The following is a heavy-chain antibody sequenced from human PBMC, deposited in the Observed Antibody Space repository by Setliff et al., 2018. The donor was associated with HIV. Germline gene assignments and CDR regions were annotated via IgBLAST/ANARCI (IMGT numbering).Heavy chain of an antibody. V-gene: IGHV1-2*02. Sequence: ASVKVSCKASGYTFTQYYIHWVRQAPGQGLEWMRWINPNSGGTNYAQKFQGRVTMTRDTSISTAYMELSRLRSDDTAVYYCVRGADYYDSSGYRGGGLYYMDVWGKGTTVTVSS. D-gene: IGHD3-22*01. CDR3: VRGADYYDSSGYRGGGLYYMDV. CDR1: GYTFTQYY. CDR2: INPNSGGT. J-gene: IGHJ6*03.